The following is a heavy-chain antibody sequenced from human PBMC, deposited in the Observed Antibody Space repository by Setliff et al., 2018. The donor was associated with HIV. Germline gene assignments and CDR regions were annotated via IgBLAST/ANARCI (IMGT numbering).Heavy chain of an antibody. Sequence: PSETLSLTCTVSGGSITSGSYYWSWIRQPAGKGLEWIGRIYSNGRTTNNPSLKSRVTISLDTSENQFSLRLSSVTAADTAVYYCARGSYTVRLDYWGQGTRVTVSS. V-gene: IGHV4-61*02. CDR1: GGSITSGSYY. CDR3: ARGSYTVRLDY. J-gene: IGHJ4*02. D-gene: IGHD3-10*01. CDR2: IYSNGRT.